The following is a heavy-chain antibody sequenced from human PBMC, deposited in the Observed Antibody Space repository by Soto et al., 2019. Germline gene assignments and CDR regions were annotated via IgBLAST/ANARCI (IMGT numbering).Heavy chain of an antibody. CDR3: VRPLPSGRNYGMDV. Sequence: PGGSLRLSCTASGLSVRSNYMSWVRQAPGMGLEWVSVIYNDGTTYYADSVKGRFTISRDTSKNTLSLQMDSLRAEDTAVYYCVRPLPSGRNYGMDVWGQGTTVTVSS. J-gene: IGHJ6*02. D-gene: IGHD3-10*01. CDR2: IYNDGTT. V-gene: IGHV3-53*01. CDR1: GLSVRSNY.